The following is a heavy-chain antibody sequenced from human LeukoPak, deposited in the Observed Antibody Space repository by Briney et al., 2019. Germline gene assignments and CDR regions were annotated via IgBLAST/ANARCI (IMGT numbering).Heavy chain of an antibody. CDR3: ARWIQLWQYYFDY. CDR2: ISVRAGTI. V-gene: IGHV3-48*03. D-gene: IGHD5-18*01. J-gene: IGHJ4*02. CDR1: GFAFGQYE. Sequence: GGSLRLSCEASGFAFGQYEMNWVRQAPGKGLEWIAYISVRAGTIYYGDSAEGRFTISRDNAKNSLYLQMNSLRAEDTAVYYCARWIQLWQYYFDYWGQGTLVTVSS.